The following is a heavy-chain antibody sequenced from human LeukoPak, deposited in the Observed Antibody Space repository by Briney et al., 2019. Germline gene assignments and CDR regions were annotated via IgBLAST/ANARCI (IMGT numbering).Heavy chain of an antibody. Sequence: VASVKVSCKASGYTFTGYYMHWVRQAPGQGLEWMGWINPNSGGTNYAQKFQGRVTMPRDTSISTAYMELSRLRSDDTAVYYCARDLRRARNWFDPWGQGTLVTVSS. CDR2: INPNSGGT. CDR3: ARDLRRARNWFDP. V-gene: IGHV1-2*02. J-gene: IGHJ5*02. CDR1: GYTFTGYY.